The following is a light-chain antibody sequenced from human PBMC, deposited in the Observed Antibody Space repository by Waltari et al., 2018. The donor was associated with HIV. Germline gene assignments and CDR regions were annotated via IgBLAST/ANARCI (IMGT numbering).Light chain of an antibody. V-gene: IGLV2-14*01. CDR1: SSDVGGYNY. CDR3: SSYTSSSTLYVV. CDR2: EVS. Sequence: QSALTQPASVSGSPGQSITLSCTGTSSDVGGYNYVSWYQQPPGKAPKLMIYEVSNRPSGVSNRFSGSKSGNTASLTISGLQAEDEADYYCSSYTSSSTLYVVFGGGTKLTVL. J-gene: IGLJ2*01.